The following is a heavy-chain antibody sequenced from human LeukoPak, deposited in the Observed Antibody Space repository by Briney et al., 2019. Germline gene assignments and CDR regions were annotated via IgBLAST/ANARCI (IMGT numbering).Heavy chain of an antibody. Sequence: ASVKVSCKASGYTFTGYYMHWVRQAPGQGLEWTGWINPNSGGTNYAQKFQGRVTMTRDTSITTAYMELSRLRSDDTAVYYCARGAEYYYYMDVWGKGTTVTISS. CDR2: INPNSGGT. CDR3: ARGAEYYYYMDV. J-gene: IGHJ6*03. CDR1: GYTFTGYY. V-gene: IGHV1-2*02. D-gene: IGHD2/OR15-2a*01.